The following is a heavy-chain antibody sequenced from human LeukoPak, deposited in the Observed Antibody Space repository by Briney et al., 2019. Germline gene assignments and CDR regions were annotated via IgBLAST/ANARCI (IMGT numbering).Heavy chain of an antibody. V-gene: IGHV4-38-2*02. Sequence: SETLSLTCTVSGYSISSGYYWGWIRQPPGKGLEWIGSIYHSGGTYYNPSLKSRVTISVDTSKNQFSLKLSSVTAADTAVYYCARYFDWLFDYWGQGTLVTVSS. CDR1: GYSISSGYY. D-gene: IGHD3-9*01. J-gene: IGHJ4*02. CDR3: ARYFDWLFDY. CDR2: IYHSGGT.